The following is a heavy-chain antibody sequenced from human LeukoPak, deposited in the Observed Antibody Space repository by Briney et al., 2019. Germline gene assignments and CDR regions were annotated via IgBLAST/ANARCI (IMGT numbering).Heavy chain of an antibody. J-gene: IGHJ4*02. V-gene: IGHV4-39*01. CDR3: ARHGLPAAIQGALLDY. CDR1: GGSISSSSYY. D-gene: IGHD2-2*02. Sequence: SETLSLTCTVSGGSISSSSYYWGWIRQPPGKGLEWIGSIYYSGSTYYNPSLKSRVTISVDTPKNQFSLKLSSVTAADTAVYYCARHGLPAAIQGALLDYWGQGTLVTVSS. CDR2: IYYSGST.